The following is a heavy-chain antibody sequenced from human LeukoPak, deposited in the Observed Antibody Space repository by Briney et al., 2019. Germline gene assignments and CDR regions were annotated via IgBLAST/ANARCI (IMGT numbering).Heavy chain of an antibody. CDR2: IYYSGST. D-gene: IGHD6-19*01. Sequence: PSQTLSLTCTVSGGSISSGGYYWSWIRQHPGKGLEWIGYIYYSGSTHYNPSLKSRVTISVDTSKNQFSLKLSSVTAADTAVYYCARLPYSSGWYVYWGQGILVTVSS. V-gene: IGHV4-31*03. CDR1: GGSISSGGYY. J-gene: IGHJ4*02. CDR3: ARLPYSSGWYVY.